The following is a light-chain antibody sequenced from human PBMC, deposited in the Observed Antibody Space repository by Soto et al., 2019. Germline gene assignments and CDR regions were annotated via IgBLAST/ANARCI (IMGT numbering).Light chain of an antibody. CDR1: QSVRSSY. CDR2: GAS. J-gene: IGKJ2*01. Sequence: EIVLTQSTGTLSLSPGERATLSCRASQSVRSSYLAWFQHKPGQAPRLLIYGASSRSTGIPYRFSGSESGTDFTLTISRLEPEDFAVYYGQQYGSTPMTFGQGTKREIK. V-gene: IGKV3-20*01. CDR3: QQYGSTPMT.